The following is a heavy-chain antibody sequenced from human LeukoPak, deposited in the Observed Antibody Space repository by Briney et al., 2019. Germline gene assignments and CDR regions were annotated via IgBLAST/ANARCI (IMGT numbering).Heavy chain of an antibody. D-gene: IGHD6-19*01. CDR3: AGKYSSGWYDAFDI. Sequence: PGGSLRLSCAASGFTLGSHWMSWVRQAPGQGLEWVANIKQDGSEKYYVDSVKGRFTISRDNAKNSLYLQMNSLRAEDTAVYFCAGKYSSGWYDAFDIWGQGTMVTVSS. CDR1: GFTLGSHW. V-gene: IGHV3-7*01. CDR2: IKQDGSEK. J-gene: IGHJ3*02.